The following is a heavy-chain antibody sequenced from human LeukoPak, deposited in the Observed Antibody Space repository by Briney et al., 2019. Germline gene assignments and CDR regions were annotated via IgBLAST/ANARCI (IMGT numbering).Heavy chain of an antibody. CDR3: ARVTGYVMEDYFDY. J-gene: IGHJ4*02. CDR1: GGSISSYY. Sequence: SETLSLTCTVSGGSISSYYWSWIRQPPGRGLEWIGYIYYSGSTNYNPSLKSRVTISVDTSKNQFSLRLSSVTAADTAVYYCARVTGYVMEDYFDYWGQGTLVTVSS. CDR2: IYYSGST. V-gene: IGHV4-59*01. D-gene: IGHD6-13*01.